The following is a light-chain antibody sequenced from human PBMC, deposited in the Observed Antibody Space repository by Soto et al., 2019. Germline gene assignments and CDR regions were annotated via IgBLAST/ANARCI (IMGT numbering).Light chain of an antibody. V-gene: IGKV3-20*01. J-gene: IGKJ1*01. Sequence: IVLSQYPGTLFLSPGERATLSRMASQSVSNNYLAWYQQEPGQAPRLLIYGASSRATGIPDRFSGSGSGTDFTLTISRLEPEDFAVYYCQQYGSSPWTFGQGTKVDIK. CDR1: QSVSNNY. CDR2: GAS. CDR3: QQYGSSPWT.